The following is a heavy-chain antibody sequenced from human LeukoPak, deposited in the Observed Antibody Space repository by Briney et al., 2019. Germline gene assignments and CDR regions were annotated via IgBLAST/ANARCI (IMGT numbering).Heavy chain of an antibody. CDR2: IYYSGIT. CDR1: GGSISSYY. D-gene: IGHD6-19*01. CDR3: AREESGIAVAGAGSADQNYYYGMDV. Sequence: KPSETLSLTCTVSGGSISSYYWSWIRQPPGKGLEWIGYIYYSGITNYNPSLKSRVTISVDTSKNQFSLKLSSVTAADTAVYYCAREESGIAVAGAGSADQNYYYGMDVWGQGTTVTVSS. V-gene: IGHV4-59*12. J-gene: IGHJ6*02.